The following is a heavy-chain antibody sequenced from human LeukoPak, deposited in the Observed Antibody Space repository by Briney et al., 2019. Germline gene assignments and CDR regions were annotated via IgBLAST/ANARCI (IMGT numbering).Heavy chain of an antibody. D-gene: IGHD4-17*01. J-gene: IGHJ6*03. CDR2: INHSGST. Sequence: SETLSLTCAVYGGSFSGYYWSWIRQPPGKGLEWIGEINHSGSTNYNLSLKSRVTISVDTSKNQFSLKLSSVTAADTAVYYCARATVTTDYYYYYYMDVWGKGTTVTVSS. CDR3: ARATVTTDYYYYYYMDV. CDR1: GGSFSGYY. V-gene: IGHV4-34*01.